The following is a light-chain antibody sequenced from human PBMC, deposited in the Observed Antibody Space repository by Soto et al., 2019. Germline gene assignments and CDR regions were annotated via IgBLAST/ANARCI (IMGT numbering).Light chain of an antibody. CDR2: NVS. Sequence: QSALTQSRSVSGSPGQSVTISCTGTSSDVGGYNYVSWYQQHPGKAPKVIIHNVSERPSGVPDRFSGSKSGNTASLTISGLQAEDEAGYYCCSYAGSSLVFGVGTKLTVL. J-gene: IGLJ3*02. CDR1: SSDVGGYNY. CDR3: CSYAGSSLV. V-gene: IGLV2-11*01.